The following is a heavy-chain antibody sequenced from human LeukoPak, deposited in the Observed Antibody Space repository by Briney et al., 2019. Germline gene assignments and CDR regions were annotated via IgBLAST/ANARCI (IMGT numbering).Heavy chain of an antibody. CDR2: ISWNSGSI. J-gene: IGHJ3*02. CDR1: GFTFDDYA. D-gene: IGHD2-2*01. Sequence: GGSLRPSCAASGFTFDDYAMHWVRQAPGKGLEWVSGISWNSGSIGYADSVKGRFTISRDNAKNSLYLQMNSLRAEDTASYYCAKEKYQLLFGSDAFDIWGQGTMVTVSS. CDR3: AKEKYQLLFGSDAFDI. V-gene: IGHV3-9*01.